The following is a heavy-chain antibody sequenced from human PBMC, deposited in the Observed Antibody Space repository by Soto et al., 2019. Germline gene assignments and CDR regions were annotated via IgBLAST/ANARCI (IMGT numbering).Heavy chain of an antibody. CDR1: GFTFSSYA. V-gene: IGHV3-23*01. D-gene: IGHD3-22*01. CDR2: ISGSGGST. Sequence: GGSLRLSCAASGFTFSSYAMSWVRQAPGKGLEWVSAISGSGGSTYYADSVKGRFTISRDNSKNTLYLQMNSLRAEDTAVYYCAKDSRRITMIVVVISYYFDYWGQGTLVTVSS. CDR3: AKDSRRITMIVVVISYYFDY. J-gene: IGHJ4*02.